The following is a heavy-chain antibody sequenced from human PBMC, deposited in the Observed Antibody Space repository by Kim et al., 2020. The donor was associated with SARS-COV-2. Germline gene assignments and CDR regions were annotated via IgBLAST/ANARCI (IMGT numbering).Heavy chain of an antibody. CDR1: GGSFSGYY. Sequence: SETLSLTCAVYGGSFSGYYWSWIRQPPGKGLEWIGEINHSGSTNYNSSLKSRVTISVDTSKNQFSLKLRSVTAADTAVYYCAKAVAGSFPTDSWGQGTLVTVSS. CDR2: INHSGST. J-gene: IGHJ4*02. D-gene: IGHD6-19*01. V-gene: IGHV4-34*01. CDR3: AKAVAGSFPTDS.